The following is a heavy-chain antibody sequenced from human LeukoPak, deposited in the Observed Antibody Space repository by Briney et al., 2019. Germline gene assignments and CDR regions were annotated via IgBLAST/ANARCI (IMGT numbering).Heavy chain of an antibody. Sequence: SGGSLRLSCAASGFTFSSYSMNWVRQAPGKGLQRVSSISSSSSYIYYAGSVKGRFTISRDNAKNSLYLQMNSLRAEDTAVYYCARDIPLSGYSYGFHWFDPWGQGTLVTVSS. D-gene: IGHD5-18*01. J-gene: IGHJ5*02. V-gene: IGHV3-21*01. CDR1: GFTFSSYS. CDR3: ARDIPLSGYSYGFHWFDP. CDR2: ISSSSSYI.